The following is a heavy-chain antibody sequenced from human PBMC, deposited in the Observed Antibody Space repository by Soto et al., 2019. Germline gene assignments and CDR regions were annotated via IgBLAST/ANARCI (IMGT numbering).Heavy chain of an antibody. CDR3: ARVGYYDSENWFDP. Sequence: QVQLVQSGAEVKKPGSSVKVSCKASGGTFSSYAISWVRQAPGQGLEWMGGIIPIFGTANYAQKFQGRVTLTAAESTSTAYMELSSLRSEATAVYCCARVGYYDSENWFDPWGQGTLVTVSS. V-gene: IGHV1-69*01. D-gene: IGHD3-22*01. CDR1: GGTFSSYA. J-gene: IGHJ5*02. CDR2: IIPIFGTA.